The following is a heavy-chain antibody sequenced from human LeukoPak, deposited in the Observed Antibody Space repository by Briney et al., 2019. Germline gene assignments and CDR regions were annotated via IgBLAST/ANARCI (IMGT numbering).Heavy chain of an antibody. D-gene: IGHD3-10*01. CDR3: ASFGRYGEFIDY. CDR1: GGSFSGYY. V-gene: IGHV4-34*01. Sequence: KPSETLSLTCAVYGGSFSGYYWSWIRQPPGKGLEWIGEINHSGSTNYNPSLKSRVTISVDTSKNQFSLKLSSVTAADTAVYYCASFGRYGEFIDYWGQGTLVTVSS. CDR2: INHSGST. J-gene: IGHJ4*02.